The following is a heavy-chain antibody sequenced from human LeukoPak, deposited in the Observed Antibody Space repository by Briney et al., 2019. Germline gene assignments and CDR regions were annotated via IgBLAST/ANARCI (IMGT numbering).Heavy chain of an antibody. CDR3: AKKGGVVRGVIHY. J-gene: IGHJ4*02. D-gene: IGHD3-10*01. CDR1: GFSFVGYW. Sequence: GGSLRLSCAVSGFSFVGYWMTWVRQAPGKGLEWVSAISGSGGSTYYADSVKGRFTISRDNSKNTLYLQMNSLRAEDTAVYYCAKKGGVVRGVIHYWGQGTLVTVSS. CDR2: ISGSGGST. V-gene: IGHV3-23*01.